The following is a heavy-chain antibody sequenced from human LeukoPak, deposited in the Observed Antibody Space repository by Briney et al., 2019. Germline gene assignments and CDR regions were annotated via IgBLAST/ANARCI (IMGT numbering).Heavy chain of an antibody. CDR3: ARWGYGPYGYYYYYMDV. D-gene: IGHD5-18*01. CDR1: GGSISSDY. J-gene: IGHJ6*03. V-gene: IGHV4-59*01. CDR2: IYYSGST. Sequence: SETLSLTCTVSGGSISSDYWSWIRHPPPKGLEWIGYIYYSGSTNYNPSPTSQGPISVDTSKNQFSLKLSSVTAADTAVYYCARWGYGPYGYYYYYMDVWGKGTTVTVSS.